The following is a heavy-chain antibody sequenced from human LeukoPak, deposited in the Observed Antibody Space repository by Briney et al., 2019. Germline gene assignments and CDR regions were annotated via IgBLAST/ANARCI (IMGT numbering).Heavy chain of an antibody. Sequence: SETLSLTCTVPGDSISSYHWSWIRQPPGKGLEWIGYMYNSKRGGINYNPSLKSRVTISEDTSENQFSLKLTSVTAADMAVYYCAATMKRDYGDTNLDYWGQGTLVTVSS. CDR3: AATMKRDYGDTNLDY. D-gene: IGHD4-17*01. CDR2: MYNSKRGGI. CDR1: GDSISSYH. V-gene: IGHV4-59*12. J-gene: IGHJ4*02.